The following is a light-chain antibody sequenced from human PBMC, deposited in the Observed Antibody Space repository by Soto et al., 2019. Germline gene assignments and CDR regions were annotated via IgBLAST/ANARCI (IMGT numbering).Light chain of an antibody. Sequence: EIVLTQSPGTLSLSPGERATLSCRASQSVSNNYLAWYQQKPGQAPRLLMFGASIRATNISARFTGSRSGTDFTLTISSLQSEDFAVYFCQQYNTWPRTFGQGTKVDIK. J-gene: IGKJ1*01. V-gene: IGKV3-15*01. CDR3: QQYNTWPRT. CDR1: QSVSNN. CDR2: GAS.